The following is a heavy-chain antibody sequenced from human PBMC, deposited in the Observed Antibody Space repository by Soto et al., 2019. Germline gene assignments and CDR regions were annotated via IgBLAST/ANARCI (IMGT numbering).Heavy chain of an antibody. V-gene: IGHV4-4*07. CDR3: ARGLRPPSNPTNWFDS. CDR2: IYTSGST. CDR1: DGSISSYS. J-gene: IGHJ5*01. Sequence: SETLSLTCIVSDGSISSYSWNWIRQPAGKGLEWIGRIYTSGSTNFNPSLRSRVTMSVDTSKNQFSLNLRSVTAADTAMYYCARGLRPPSNPTNWFDSWGQGILVTVSS. D-gene: IGHD2-2*01.